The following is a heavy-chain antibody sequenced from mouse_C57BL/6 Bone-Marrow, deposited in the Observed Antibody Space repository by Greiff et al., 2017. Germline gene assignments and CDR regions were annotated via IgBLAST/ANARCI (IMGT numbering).Heavy chain of an antibody. CDR1: GFTFSSYA. J-gene: IGHJ4*01. CDR3: ARAPNYGNYGAMDY. V-gene: IGHV5-4*01. CDR2: ISDGGSYT. D-gene: IGHD2-1*01. Sequence: EVQLVESGGGLVKPGGSLKLSCAASGFTFSSYAMSWVRQTPEKRLEWVATISDGGSYTYYPDNVKGRFTISRDNAKNNLYLQMSHLKSEDTAKYYCARAPNYGNYGAMDYWGQGTSVTVSS.